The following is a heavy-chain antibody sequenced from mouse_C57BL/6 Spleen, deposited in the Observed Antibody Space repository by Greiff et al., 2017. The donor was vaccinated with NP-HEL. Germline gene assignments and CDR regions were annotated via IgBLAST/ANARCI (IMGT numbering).Heavy chain of an antibody. CDR1: GFTFSSYA. D-gene: IGHD2-4*01. J-gene: IGHJ3*01. Sequence: EVQVVESGEGLVKPGGSLKLSCAASGFTFSSYAMSWVRQTPEQRLEWVAYISSGGDYIYYANTVKGRFTISRDNARNTLYLQMSSLKSEDTAMYYCTRDDYDSFAYWGQGTLVTVSA. V-gene: IGHV5-9-1*02. CDR2: ISSGGDYI. CDR3: TRDDYDSFAY.